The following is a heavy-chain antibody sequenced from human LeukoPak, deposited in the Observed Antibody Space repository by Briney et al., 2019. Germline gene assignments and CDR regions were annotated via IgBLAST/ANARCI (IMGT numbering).Heavy chain of an antibody. J-gene: IGHJ6*03. CDR1: GFTFSSYW. V-gene: IGHV3-7*01. CDR3: ARGIRGVYYDSSGPNAYYYYYMDV. CDR2: IKQDGSEK. Sequence: GGSLRLSCAASGFTFSSYWMSWVGQAPGKGLEWVANIKQDGSEKDYVDSVKGRFTISRDNAKNSLYLQMNSLRAEDTAVYYCARGIRGVYYDSSGPNAYYYYYMDVWGKGTTVTVSS. D-gene: IGHD3-22*01.